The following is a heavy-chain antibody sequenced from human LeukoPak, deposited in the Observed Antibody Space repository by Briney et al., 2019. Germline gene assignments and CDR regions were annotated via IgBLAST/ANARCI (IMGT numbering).Heavy chain of an antibody. CDR1: GYTFTSYG. CDR2: ISAYNGNT. J-gene: IGHJ6*02. Sequence: GASVKVSCKASGYTFTSYGISWVRQAPGQGLEWMGWISAYNGNTNYAQKLQGRVTMTTDTSTSTAYMELRSLRSDDTAVYYCARVPGTVAGTSTYYYGMDVWGQGTTVTVSS. V-gene: IGHV1-18*01. CDR3: ARVPGTVAGTSTYYYGMDV. D-gene: IGHD6-19*01.